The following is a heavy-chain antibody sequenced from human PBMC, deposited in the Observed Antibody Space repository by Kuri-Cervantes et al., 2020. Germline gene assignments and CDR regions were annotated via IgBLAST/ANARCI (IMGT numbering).Heavy chain of an antibody. CDR2: ISSSSSYI. V-gene: IGHV3-21*04. D-gene: IGHD3-22*01. CDR3: VRVDFHDDSGYYAHH. CDR1: GFTFSSYA. Sequence: GGSLRLSCAASGFTFSSYAMHWVRQAPGKGLEWVSSISSSSSYIYYADSVKGRFTISRDNAKNSLYLQMNSLQTEDTAVYYCVRVDFHDDSGYYAHHWGQGTLVTVSS. J-gene: IGHJ1*01.